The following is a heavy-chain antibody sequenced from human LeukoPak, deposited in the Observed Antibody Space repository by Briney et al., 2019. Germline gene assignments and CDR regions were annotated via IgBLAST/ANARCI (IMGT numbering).Heavy chain of an antibody. CDR1: GFTFSSYG. V-gene: IGHV3-23*01. D-gene: IGHD6-19*01. Sequence: GGSLRLSCAASGFTFSSYGMHWVRQAPGKGLEWVSAISGSGGSTYYADSVKGRFTISRDNSKNTLYLQMNSLRAEDTAVYYCAKPLAVAGTTGFDYWGQGTLVTVSS. J-gene: IGHJ4*02. CDR3: AKPLAVAGTTGFDY. CDR2: ISGSGGST.